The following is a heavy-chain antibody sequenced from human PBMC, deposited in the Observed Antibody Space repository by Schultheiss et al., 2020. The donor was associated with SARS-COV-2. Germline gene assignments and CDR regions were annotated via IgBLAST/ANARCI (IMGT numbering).Heavy chain of an antibody. CDR3: AKSQGTTEAFDY. CDR2: ISWNSGSI. J-gene: IGHJ4*02. CDR1: GFTFDDYA. Sequence: SCAASGFTFDDYAMHWVRQAPGKGLEWVSGISWNSGSIGYADSVKGRFTISRDNAKNSLYLQMNSLRAEDTALYYCAKSQGTTEAFDYWGQGTLVTVAS. D-gene: IGHD1-1*01. V-gene: IGHV3-9*01.